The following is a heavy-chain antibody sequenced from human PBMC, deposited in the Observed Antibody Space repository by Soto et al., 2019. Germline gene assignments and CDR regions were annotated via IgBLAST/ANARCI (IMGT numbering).Heavy chain of an antibody. CDR2: TYYRSKWYN. D-gene: IGHD3-10*01. CDR3: ARGHSMVRGEYKYYYYGMDV. V-gene: IGHV6-1*01. J-gene: IGHJ6*02. CDR1: GDSVSSNSAA. Sequence: PSQTLSLTCAISGDSVSSNSAAWNWIRQSPSRGLEWLGRTYYRSKWYNDYAVSVKSRITINPDTSKNQFSLQLSSVTAADTAVYYCARGHSMVRGEYKYYYYGMDVWGQGTTVTVSS.